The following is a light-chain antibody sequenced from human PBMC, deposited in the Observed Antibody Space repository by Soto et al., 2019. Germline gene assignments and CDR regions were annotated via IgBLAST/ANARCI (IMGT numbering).Light chain of an antibody. CDR2: EGS. V-gene: IGLV2-23*01. Sequence: QSALTQPASVSGSPGQSITISCTGTSSDVGGYNLVSWYQHHPGKAPKLMIYEGSKWPSGVSNRFSDSKSGNTASLTISGLQAEDEADYYCCSYAGNSIYVFGTGTKLTVL. CDR1: SSDVGGYNL. J-gene: IGLJ1*01. CDR3: CSYAGNSIYV.